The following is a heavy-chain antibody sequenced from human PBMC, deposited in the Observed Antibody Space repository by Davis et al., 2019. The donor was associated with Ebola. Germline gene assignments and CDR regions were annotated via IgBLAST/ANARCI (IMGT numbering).Heavy chain of an antibody. J-gene: IGHJ3*02. CDR1: GGPFSRTA. Sequence: SVKVSCKASGGPFSRTAISWVRQAPGQGLEWMGGIIPIFGTANYAQKFQGRVTITADESTSTAYMELSSLRSEDTAVYYCAREGYYGSGSYYNGAFDIWGQGTMVTVSS. CDR3: AREGYYGSGSYYNGAFDI. V-gene: IGHV1-69*13. D-gene: IGHD3-10*01. CDR2: IIPIFGTA.